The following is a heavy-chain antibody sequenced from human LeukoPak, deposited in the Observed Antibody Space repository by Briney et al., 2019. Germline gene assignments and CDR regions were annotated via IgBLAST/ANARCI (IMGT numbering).Heavy chain of an antibody. J-gene: IGHJ4*02. V-gene: IGHV3-7*01. D-gene: IGHD2-2*01. CDR2: IKQDGSEK. CDR3: AREIVVPAAAGVDY. CDR1: GFSFSSYW. Sequence: PGGSLRLSCAASGFSFSSYWMSWLRQAPGKGLEWVANIKQDGSEKYYVDSVKGRFTISRDNAKNSLYLQMNSLRAEDTAVYYCAREIVVPAAAGVDYWGQGTLVTVSS.